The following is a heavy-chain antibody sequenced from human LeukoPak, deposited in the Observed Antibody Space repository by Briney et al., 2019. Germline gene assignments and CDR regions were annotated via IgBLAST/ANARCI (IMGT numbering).Heavy chain of an antibody. D-gene: IGHD5-24*01. CDR3: ARCGDGYNYVGIDY. Sequence: ASVTVSGKASGYTFTSYGISWVRQAPGQGLEWMGWISAYNGNTNYAQKLQGRVTMTTDTSTSTAYMELRSLRSDDTAVYYCARCGDGYNYVGIDYWGQGTLVTVSS. V-gene: IGHV1-18*01. J-gene: IGHJ4*02. CDR1: GYTFTSYG. CDR2: ISAYNGNT.